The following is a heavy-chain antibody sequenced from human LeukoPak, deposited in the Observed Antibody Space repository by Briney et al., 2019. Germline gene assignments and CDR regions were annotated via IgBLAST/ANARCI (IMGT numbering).Heavy chain of an antibody. J-gene: IGHJ4*02. CDR1: GGSFSAYY. CDR2: INHSGST. Sequence: SETLSLTCAVYGGSFSAYYWSWIRQPPGKGPEWIGEINHSGSTNHNPSLKSRVTISVVTSKNQFSLKLSSVTAADTAVYYCARDYVYGSGSYYNRGFDYWGQGTLVTVSS. V-gene: IGHV4-34*01. CDR3: ARDYVYGSGSYYNRGFDY. D-gene: IGHD3-10*01.